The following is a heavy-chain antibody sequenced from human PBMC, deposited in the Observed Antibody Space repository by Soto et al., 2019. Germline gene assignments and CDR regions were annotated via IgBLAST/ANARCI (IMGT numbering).Heavy chain of an antibody. CDR1: GASISNHY. CDR2: MPNTGIP. Sequence: SDTLSLTCSVSGASISNHYWSWMRQSPGKGLEWIGLMPNTGIPTYNPSLQGRVNISPDTSNNRISLRLSSVTAADTAVYYCARESGFCGPRCYRNNCLDPWGEGILVTVPS. J-gene: IGHJ5*02. V-gene: IGHV4-59*11. D-gene: IGHD2-2*02. CDR3: ARESGFCGPRCYRNNCLDP.